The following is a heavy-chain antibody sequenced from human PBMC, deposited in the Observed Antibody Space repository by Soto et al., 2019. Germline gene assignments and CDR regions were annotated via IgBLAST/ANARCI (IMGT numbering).Heavy chain of an antibody. CDR3: AHRVNRGLLRFGENWFEP. J-gene: IGHJ5*02. Sequence: QITLKESGPTLVKPTQTLTLTCTFSGFSLSTSGLGVGWIRQPPGQALEWLALFYWNDDKRYSPSLKSRLTITKDTSKNRRVLTMTNMDPVDTATYYCAHRVNRGLLRFGENWFEPWGQGTLVTVS. CDR2: FYWNDDK. CDR1: GFSLSTSGLG. D-gene: IGHD3-10*01. V-gene: IGHV2-5*01.